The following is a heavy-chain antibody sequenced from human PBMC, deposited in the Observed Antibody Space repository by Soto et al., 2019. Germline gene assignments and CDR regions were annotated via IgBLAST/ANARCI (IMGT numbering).Heavy chain of an antibody. V-gene: IGHV3-9*01. Sequence: GGSLRLSCAASGFTFDDYAMHWVRQAPGKGLEWVSGISWNSGSIGYADSVKGRFTISRDNAKNSLYLQMNSLRAEDTALYYCATARYCSGGSCRYYYYYYMDVWGKGTTVTVSS. D-gene: IGHD2-15*01. J-gene: IGHJ6*03. CDR1: GFTFDDYA. CDR3: ATARYCSGGSCRYYYYYYMDV. CDR2: ISWNSGSI.